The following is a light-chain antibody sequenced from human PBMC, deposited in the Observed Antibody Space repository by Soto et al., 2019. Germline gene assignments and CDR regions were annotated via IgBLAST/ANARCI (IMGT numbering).Light chain of an antibody. CDR3: QQRSNWPPTWT. J-gene: IGKJ1*01. V-gene: IGKV3-11*01. CDR1: QSVSSY. Sequence: EGGLTQSPSTLSLSPGERATLSCRASQSVSSYLAWYQQKPGQAPRLLIYDASNRATGIPARFSGSGSGTDFTLTISSLEPEDFAVYYCQQRSNWPPTWTFGQGTKVDI. CDR2: DAS.